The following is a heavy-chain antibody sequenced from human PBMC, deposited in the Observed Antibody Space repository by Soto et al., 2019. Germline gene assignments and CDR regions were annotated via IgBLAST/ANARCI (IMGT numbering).Heavy chain of an antibody. CDR1: GGSFSGYY. Sequence: SETLSLTCAVYGGSFSGYYWSWIRQPPGKGLEWIGEINHSGSTNYNPSLKSRVTISVDASKNQFSLKLSSVTAADTAVYYSAIGTGVVSYYYYYGMDVWGQGTTVTVSS. CDR2: INHSGST. D-gene: IGHD3-22*01. J-gene: IGHJ6*02. CDR3: AIGTGVVSYYYYYGMDV. V-gene: IGHV4-34*01.